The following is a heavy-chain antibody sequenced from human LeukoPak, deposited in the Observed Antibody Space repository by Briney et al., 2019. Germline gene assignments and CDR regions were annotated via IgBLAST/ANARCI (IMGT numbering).Heavy chain of an antibody. CDR3: AKDRGQLVPKYNWFDP. J-gene: IGHJ5*02. V-gene: IGHV3-21*04. CDR1: GFTFSSYA. CDR2: ISSSSSYI. D-gene: IGHD6-6*01. Sequence: GGSLRLSCAASGFTFSSYAMSWVRQAPGKGLEWVSAISSSSSYIYYADSVKGRFTISRDNAKNSLYLQMNSLRAEDTAVYYCAKDRGQLVPKYNWFDPWGQGTLVTVSS.